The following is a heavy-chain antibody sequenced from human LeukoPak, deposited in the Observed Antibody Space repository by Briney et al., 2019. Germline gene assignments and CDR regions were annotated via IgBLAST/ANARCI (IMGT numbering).Heavy chain of an antibody. CDR2: ISGSGGST. Sequence: GGSLRLSCAASGFTFSSYAMSWVRQAPGKGLEWVSAISGSGGSTYYADSVKGRFTISRDNSKNTLYLQMNSLLTEDTAVYYCARAHSTTWAGSFFGYWGQGTLVTVSS. D-gene: IGHD6-13*01. V-gene: IGHV3-23*01. J-gene: IGHJ4*02. CDR1: GFTFSSYA. CDR3: ARAHSTTWAGSFFGY.